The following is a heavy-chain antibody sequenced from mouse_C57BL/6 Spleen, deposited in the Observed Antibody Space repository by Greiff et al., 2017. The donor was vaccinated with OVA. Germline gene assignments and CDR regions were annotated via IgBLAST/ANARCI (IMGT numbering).Heavy chain of an antibody. CDR1: GFTFSDYG. J-gene: IGHJ2*01. Sequence: EVKVVESGGGLVKPGGSLKLSCAASGFTFSDYGMHWVRQAPEKGLEWVAYISSGSSTIYYADTVKGRFTISRDNAKNTLFLQMTSLRSEDTAMYYCARSSNWGFDYWGQGTTLTVSS. CDR2: ISSGSSTI. D-gene: IGHD4-1*01. CDR3: ARSSNWGFDY. V-gene: IGHV5-17*01.